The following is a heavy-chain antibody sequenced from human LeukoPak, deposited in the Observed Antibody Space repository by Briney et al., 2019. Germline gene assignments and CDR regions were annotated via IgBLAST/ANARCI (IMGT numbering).Heavy chain of an antibody. CDR1: GFTFASYV. Sequence: TGGSLRLSCAASGFTFASYVLSWVRQAPGKGLDWVSAISGSGGSTYYADSVRGRFIISRDNSKNTLYLQMNSLRVEDTAIYYCARSTGKYSYYYYYMDVWGKGTTVTVSS. D-gene: IGHD5/OR15-5a*01. V-gene: IGHV3-23*01. J-gene: IGHJ6*03. CDR3: ARSTGKYSYYYYYMDV. CDR2: ISGSGGST.